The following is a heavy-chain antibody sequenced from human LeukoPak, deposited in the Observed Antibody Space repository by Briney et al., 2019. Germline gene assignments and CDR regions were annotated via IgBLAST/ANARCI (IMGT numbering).Heavy chain of an antibody. V-gene: IGHV4-34*01. CDR3: ARGETVYSSSWYYYYYGMDV. CDR1: GGSFSGYY. CDR2: INHSGST. J-gene: IGHJ6*02. D-gene: IGHD6-13*01. Sequence: PAETLCLTCAVYGGSFSGYYWSWIRQPPGKGLEWIGEINHSGSTNYNPSLKSRVTISVDTSKNQFSLKLSSVTAADTAVYYCARGETVYSSSWYYYYYGMDVWGQGTTVTVSS.